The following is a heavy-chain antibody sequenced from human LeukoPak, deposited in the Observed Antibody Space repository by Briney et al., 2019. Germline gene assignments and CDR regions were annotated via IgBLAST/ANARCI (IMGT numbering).Heavy chain of an antibody. J-gene: IGHJ6*03. D-gene: IGHD1-1*01. CDR1: GFTFSTYP. CDR2: IGTASDT. Sequence: SGGSLRLSCAASGFTFSTYPMSWVRQAPGKGLEWVSTIGTASDTYYPGSVEGRFTLSRDNAKNSLYLQMNSLTAGDTAVYYCARGPPRGKYYYMDVWGKGTTVTVSS. V-gene: IGHV3-13*01. CDR3: ARGPPRGKYYYMDV.